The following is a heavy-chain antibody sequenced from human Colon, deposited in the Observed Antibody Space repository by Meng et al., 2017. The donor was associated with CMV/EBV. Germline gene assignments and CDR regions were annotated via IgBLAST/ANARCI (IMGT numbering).Heavy chain of an antibody. D-gene: IGHD3-10*01. Sequence: QLELVQFGAGVKKPGASVNVSCNTSGYTFPGYFMFWVRQAPGQGLEWMGSLNPNSGDTNSAQKFHGRLTMTRDTSIHTAYMELGSLRSDDTAVYYCATISGGDFDFWGQGTLVTVSS. V-gene: IGHV1-2*02. J-gene: IGHJ4*02. CDR3: ATISGGDFDF. CDR1: GYTFPGYF. CDR2: LNPNSGDT.